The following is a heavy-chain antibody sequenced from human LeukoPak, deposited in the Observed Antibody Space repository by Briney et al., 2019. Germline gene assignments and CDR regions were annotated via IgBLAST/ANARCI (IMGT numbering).Heavy chain of an antibody. J-gene: IGHJ1*01. CDR2: ISGSGGST. Sequence: GGSLRLSCAASGFTFSSYAMSWVRQAPGKGLEWVSAISGSGGSTYYADSVKGRFTISRDNSKNTLYLQMNSLRAEDTAVYYCAKRVVRYSGSYPPEYFQHWGQGTLVTVSS. D-gene: IGHD1-26*01. V-gene: IGHV3-23*01. CDR1: GFTFSSYA. CDR3: AKRVVRYSGSYPPEYFQH.